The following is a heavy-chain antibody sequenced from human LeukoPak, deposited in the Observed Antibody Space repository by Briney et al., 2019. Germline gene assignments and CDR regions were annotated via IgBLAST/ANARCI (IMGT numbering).Heavy chain of an antibody. CDR3: ARNGSSSYFDT. CDR2: IYNKVST. J-gene: IGHJ4*02. CDR1: GDSMPSNTYY. D-gene: IGHD6-6*01. V-gene: IGHV4-39*01. Sequence: SETLSLTCTVSGDSMPSNTYYWAWVRQSPEKGLEWIGSIYNKVSTHYNPPLKSRVTMSVDTSRSQFSLKLTSMTAADTAIYYCARNGSSSYFDTWGQGILVTVSS.